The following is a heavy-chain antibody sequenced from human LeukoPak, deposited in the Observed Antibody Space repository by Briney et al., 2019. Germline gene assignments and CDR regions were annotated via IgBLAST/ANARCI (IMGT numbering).Heavy chain of an antibody. J-gene: IGHJ6*03. D-gene: IGHD1-14*01. CDR3: ARNNEPDYWYYMDV. V-gene: IGHV1-69*01. CDR2: IIPIFGTA. Sequence: SVKISCKASGGTFSSYAISWVRQAPGQGLEWMGGIIPIFGTANYAQKFQGRVTITADESTSTAYMELSSLRSEDTAVYYCARNNEPDYWYYMDVWGKGTTVTVSS. CDR1: GGTFSSYA.